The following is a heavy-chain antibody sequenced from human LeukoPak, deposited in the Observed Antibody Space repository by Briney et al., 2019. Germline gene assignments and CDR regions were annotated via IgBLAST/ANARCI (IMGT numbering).Heavy chain of an antibody. J-gene: IGHJ5*02. V-gene: IGHV1-18*01. CDR2: ICLYNGNT. D-gene: IGHD3-3*01. Sequence: ASVSVSCKASGYTFTSYGICWVRQAPRQGLEWMGWICLYNGNTKYPQKFQGRVIMTTDTATTTVYMELRSLTSDDTAMYYCAGQGGYAWSWFGPWGQGTLVTVSS. CDR1: GYTFTSYG. CDR3: AGQGGYAWSWFGP.